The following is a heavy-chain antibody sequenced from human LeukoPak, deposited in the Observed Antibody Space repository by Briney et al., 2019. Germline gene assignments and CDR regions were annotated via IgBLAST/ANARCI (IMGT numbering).Heavy chain of an antibody. Sequence: GESLKISCKGSGYIFTTYWIGWVRPMPGKGLEWMGIIYPVDSDTRYSPSFQGQVTISADKSISTAYLQWSSLKASDTAMYYCARLGPDAEYFQHWGQGTLVTVSS. J-gene: IGHJ1*01. CDR1: GYIFTTYW. CDR3: ARLGPDAEYFQH. V-gene: IGHV5-51*01. CDR2: IYPVDSDT.